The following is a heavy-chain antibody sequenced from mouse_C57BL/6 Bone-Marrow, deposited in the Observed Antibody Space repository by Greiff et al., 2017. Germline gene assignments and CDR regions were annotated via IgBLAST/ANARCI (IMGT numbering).Heavy chain of an antibody. CDR2: INPSTGGT. V-gene: IGHV1-42*01. J-gene: IGHJ4*01. CDR3: ARSGVCQTDYAMDY. CDR1: GYSFTGYY. Sequence: EVHLVESGPELVKPGASVKISCKASGYSFTGYYMNWVKQSPEKSLEWIGEINPSTGGTTYNQKFKAKATLTVDKSSSTAYMQLKSLTSEDSAVYYCARSGVCQTDYAMDYWGQGTSVTVSS. D-gene: IGHD2-10*02.